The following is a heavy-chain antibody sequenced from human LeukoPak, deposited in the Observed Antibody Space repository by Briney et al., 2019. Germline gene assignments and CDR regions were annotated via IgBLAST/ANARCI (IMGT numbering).Heavy chain of an antibody. CDR3: ARDAGAYDFWSGYYYYYYYGMDV. Sequence: GGSLRLSCAASGYTFSSYGMHWVRQAPGKGLEWVAVISYDGSNKYYADSVKGRFTISRDNAKNSLYLQMNSLRAEDTAVYYCARDAGAYDFWSGYYYYYYYGMDVWGQGTTVTVSS. D-gene: IGHD3-3*01. V-gene: IGHV3-33*05. CDR1: GYTFSSYG. J-gene: IGHJ6*02. CDR2: ISYDGSNK.